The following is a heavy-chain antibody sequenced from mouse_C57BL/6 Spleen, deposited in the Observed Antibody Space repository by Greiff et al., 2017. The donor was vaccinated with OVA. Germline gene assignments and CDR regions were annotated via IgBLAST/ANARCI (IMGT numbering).Heavy chain of an antibody. CDR2: NNPDSSTI. D-gene: IGHD1-1*01. CDR1: GIDFSRYW. J-gene: IGHJ1*03. V-gene: IGHV4-1*01. Sequence: DVKLQESGGGLVQPGGSLKLSCAASGIDFSRYWMSWVRRAPGKGLEWIGENNPDSSTINYAPSLKDQFIISRDNAKNTLYLQMSKLKSEGTALYNCARPARRWSYDWYFDVWGTGTTDTVSS. CDR3: ARPARRWSYDWYFDV.